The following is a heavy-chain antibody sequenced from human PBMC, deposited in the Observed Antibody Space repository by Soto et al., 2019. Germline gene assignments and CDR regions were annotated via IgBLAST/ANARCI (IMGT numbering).Heavy chain of an antibody. V-gene: IGHV3-49*03. Sequence: GGSLRLSCTASGFTFGDYAMSWFRQAPGKGLEWVGFIRSKAYGGTTEYAASVKGRFTISRDDSKSIAYLQMNSLKTEDTAVYYCTRGYGYYDRSAYGTIDYWGQGTLVTVSS. CDR1: GFTFGDYA. D-gene: IGHD3-22*01. CDR3: TRGYGYYDRSAYGTIDY. J-gene: IGHJ4*02. CDR2: IRSKAYGGTT.